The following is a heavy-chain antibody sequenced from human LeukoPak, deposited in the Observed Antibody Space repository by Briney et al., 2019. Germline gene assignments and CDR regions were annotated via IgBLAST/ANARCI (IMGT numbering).Heavy chain of an antibody. D-gene: IGHD6-13*01. CDR3: ARRSIAAGFTRGVLGSRAWASPLDH. CDR1: AGAITSYY. J-gene: IGHJ5*02. V-gene: IGHV4-39*01. Sequence: SETLSLTCTVSAGAITSYYWSWIRQPPGKGLEWIGSLYYSGSTYYNPSLKSRVTISVDTSKNQFSLRLSSVTAADAAVYYCARRSIAAGFTRGVLGSRAWASPLDHWGQGTLVTVSS. CDR2: LYYSGST.